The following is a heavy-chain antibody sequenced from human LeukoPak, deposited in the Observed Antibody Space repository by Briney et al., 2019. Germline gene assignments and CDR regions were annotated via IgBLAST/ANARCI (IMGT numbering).Heavy chain of an antibody. CDR3: ARGRVGATTYVWFDP. CDR2: INPSGGST. J-gene: IGHJ5*02. D-gene: IGHD1-26*01. V-gene: IGHV1-46*01. Sequence: ASVKVSCKASGYTFTNYYIHWVRQAPGQGLECMGIINPSGGSTSYAQKFQGRVTMTRDMSTSTVYMELSSLRSEDTAVYYCARGRVGATTYVWFDPWGQGTLVTVPS. CDR1: GYTFTNYY.